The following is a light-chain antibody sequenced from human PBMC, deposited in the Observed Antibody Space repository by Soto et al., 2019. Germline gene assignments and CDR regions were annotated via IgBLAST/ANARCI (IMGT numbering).Light chain of an antibody. V-gene: IGLV2-14*01. J-gene: IGLJ1*01. Sequence: QSALTQPASVSGSPGQSITISCTGTSSDVGGYNYVSWYQQYPGKAPKLMIYDVSYRPSGVSNRLSGSRSGNTASLTISGLQAADEADYYCSSYTSSSTLVFGTGTKVTVL. CDR1: SSDVGGYNY. CDR3: SSYTSSSTLV. CDR2: DVS.